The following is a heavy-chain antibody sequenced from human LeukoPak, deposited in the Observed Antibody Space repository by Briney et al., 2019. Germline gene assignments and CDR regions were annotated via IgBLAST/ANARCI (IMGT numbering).Heavy chain of an antibody. CDR2: ISAYNGNT. Sequence: ASVKVSCKAPGYTFTSYGISRVRQAPGQGLEWMGWISAYNGNTNYAQKLQGRVTMTTDTSTSTAYMELRSLRSDDTAVYYCARDKASGGLSWIQLWSDRFDYWGQGTLVTVSS. V-gene: IGHV1-18*01. CDR1: GYTFTSYG. D-gene: IGHD5-18*01. CDR3: ARDKASGGLSWIQLWSDRFDY. J-gene: IGHJ4*02.